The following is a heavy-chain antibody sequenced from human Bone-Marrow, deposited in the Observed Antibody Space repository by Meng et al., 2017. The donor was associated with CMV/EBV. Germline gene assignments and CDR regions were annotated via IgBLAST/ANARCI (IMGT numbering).Heavy chain of an antibody. CDR2: ISGSGGST. V-gene: IGHV3-23*01. J-gene: IGHJ5*02. Sequence: GESLKISCAASRFTFSSYAMSWVRQAPGKGLEWVSAISGSGGSTYYADSVKGRFTISRDNSKNTLYLQMNSLRAEDTAVYYCAKIDCSSTSCPFDPWGQGTLVTVSS. CDR1: RFTFSSYA. CDR3: AKIDCSSTSCPFDP. D-gene: IGHD2-2*01.